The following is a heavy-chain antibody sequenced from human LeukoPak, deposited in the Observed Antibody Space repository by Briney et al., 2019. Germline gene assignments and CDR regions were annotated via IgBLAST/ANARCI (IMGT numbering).Heavy chain of an antibody. CDR3: AKDLGPQQRGYSYGYLAQ. J-gene: IGHJ4*02. D-gene: IGHD5-18*01. V-gene: IGHV3-23*01. Sequence: GGSLRLSCAASGFTLSSYAMSWVRQAPGKGLEWVSAISGSGGSTYYADSVKGRFTISRDNSKNTLYLQMNSLRAEDTAVYYCAKDLGPQQRGYSYGYLAQWGQGTLFTVSS. CDR1: GFTLSSYA. CDR2: ISGSGGST.